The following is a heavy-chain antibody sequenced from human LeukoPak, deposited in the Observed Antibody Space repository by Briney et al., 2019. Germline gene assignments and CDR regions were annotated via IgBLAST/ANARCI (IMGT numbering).Heavy chain of an antibody. Sequence: PSETLSLTCAVYGGSFSGYYWSWIRQPPGKGLEWIGEINHSGSTNYNPSLKSRVTISVDTSKNQFSLKLSSVTAADTAVYYCARVRKGVVVVITRGYYFDYWGQGTLVTVSS. CDR1: GGSFSGYY. V-gene: IGHV4-34*01. D-gene: IGHD3-22*01. J-gene: IGHJ4*02. CDR3: ARVRKGVVVVITRGYYFDY. CDR2: INHSGST.